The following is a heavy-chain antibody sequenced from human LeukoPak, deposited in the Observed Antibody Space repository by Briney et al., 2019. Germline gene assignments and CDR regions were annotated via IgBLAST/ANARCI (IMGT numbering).Heavy chain of an antibody. CDR2: ISAYNGKT. V-gene: IGHV1-18*01. J-gene: IGHJ5*02. D-gene: IGHD2-2*01. CDR1: GYTFTNSG. Sequence: ASVKFSCKASGYTFTNSGISWVRQAPGQGLEWMGWISAYNGKTNNAQKFQGRVTMTTDTSTNTAYMELRSLRSDDTAVYYCARAPRGDVVVPDASTFDPWGQGTLVTVSS. CDR3: ARAPRGDVVVPDASTFDP.